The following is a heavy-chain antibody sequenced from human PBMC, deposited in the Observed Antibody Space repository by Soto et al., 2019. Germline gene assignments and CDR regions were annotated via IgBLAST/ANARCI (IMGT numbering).Heavy chain of an antibody. V-gene: IGHV4-4*02. CDR1: GGSISSSNW. CDR2: IYHSGST. CDR3: ARFGPRLYYYYGMDV. Sequence: PSETLSLTCAVSGGSISSSNWWSWVRQPPGKGLEWIGEIYHSGSTNYNPSLKSRVTISVDKSKNQFSLKLSSVTAADTAVYYSARFGPRLYYYYGMDVWGQGTTVTVSS. J-gene: IGHJ6*02. D-gene: IGHD3-10*01.